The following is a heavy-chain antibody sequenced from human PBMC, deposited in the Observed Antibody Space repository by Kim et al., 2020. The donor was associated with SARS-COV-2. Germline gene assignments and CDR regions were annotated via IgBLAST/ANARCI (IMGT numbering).Heavy chain of an antibody. CDR2: INAGNGNT. J-gene: IGHJ4*02. CDR3: ARGQVQGVIPQDY. D-gene: IGHD3-10*01. V-gene: IGHV1-3*01. Sequence: ASVKVSCKASGYTFTSYAMHWVRQAPGQRLEWMGWINAGNGNTKYSQKFQGRVTITRDTTASTAYMELSSLRSEDTAVYYWARGQVQGVIPQDYWGQGTLVTVSS. CDR1: GYTFTSYA.